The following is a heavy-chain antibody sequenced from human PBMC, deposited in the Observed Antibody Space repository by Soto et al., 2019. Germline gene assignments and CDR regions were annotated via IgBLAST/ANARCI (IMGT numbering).Heavy chain of an antibody. Sequence: QVQLVESGGGVVQPGRSLRLSCAASGFTFSSYGMHWVRQAPGKGLEWVAVISYDGSNKYYADSVKGRFTISRDNSKNTLYLQMNSLRADDTAVYYRAGYCTNGVCYTRGGYYYYGMDVWGQGTTVTVSS. CDR3: AGYCTNGVCYTRGGYYYYGMDV. V-gene: IGHV3-30*03. CDR1: GFTFSSYG. CDR2: ISYDGSNK. J-gene: IGHJ6*02. D-gene: IGHD2-8*01.